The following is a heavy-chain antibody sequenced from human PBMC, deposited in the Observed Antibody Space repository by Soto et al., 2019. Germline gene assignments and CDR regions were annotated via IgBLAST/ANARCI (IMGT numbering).Heavy chain of an antibody. D-gene: IGHD6-19*01. CDR2: ISPYNDNT. CDR3: PRGAPKWLVAVFDI. V-gene: IGHV1-18*01. Sequence: QVQLVQSGAEVKEPGASVKVSCKASGYTFVSYGISWVRQAPGQGLEWMGWISPYNDNTKYAQKFQGRVTMTTDTATSTAYMALMSLRSDATAVYYCPRGAPKWLVAVFDIWGQGTMVTVS. J-gene: IGHJ3*02. CDR1: GYTFVSYG.